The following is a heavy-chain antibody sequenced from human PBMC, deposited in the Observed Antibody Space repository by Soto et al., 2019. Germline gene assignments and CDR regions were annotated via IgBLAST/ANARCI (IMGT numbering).Heavy chain of an antibody. D-gene: IGHD1-26*01. V-gene: IGHV4-59*01. CDR3: ARDPVGGTHFDY. J-gene: IGHJ4*02. CDR2: IYYMGRT. Sequence: PSETLSLTCTVGSISTYYWNWIRQPPGKGLEWIGYIYYMGRTNYNPSLKSRVTMSIDTSKNQFSLKLSSVTAADTAVYYCARDPVGGTHFDYWGQGALVPVSS. CDR1: SISTYY.